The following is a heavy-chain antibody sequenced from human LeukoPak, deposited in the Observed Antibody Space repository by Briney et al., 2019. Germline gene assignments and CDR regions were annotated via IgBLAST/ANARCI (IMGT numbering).Heavy chain of an antibody. CDR1: GGTFRNYA. CDR3: ARDLIGSRSSYSSSAWDY. CDR2: IIPIFGTA. V-gene: IGHV1-69*13. J-gene: IGHJ4*02. D-gene: IGHD3-22*01. Sequence: SVKVSCKASGGTFRNYAISWVRQAPGQGLEWMGGIIPIFGTADYAQKFQGRVTITADESTSTAYMELSSLRAEDTAVYYCARDLIGSRSSYSSSAWDYWGQGTLVTVSS.